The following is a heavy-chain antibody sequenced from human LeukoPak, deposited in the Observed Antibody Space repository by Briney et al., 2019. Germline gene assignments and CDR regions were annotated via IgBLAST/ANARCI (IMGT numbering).Heavy chain of an antibody. CDR3: AKSPRADTYLFDT. J-gene: IGHJ5*02. CDR1: GASISSDY. CDR2: VHHSGTA. V-gene: IGHV4-59*01. Sequence: SETLPLTCTVSGASISSDYWSWIRQPPGKALEWIGYVHHSGTANYNPSLESRVIISGDTSKNQLSLKLSSVTAADTAVYYCAKSPRADTYLFDTWGQGILVTVSS.